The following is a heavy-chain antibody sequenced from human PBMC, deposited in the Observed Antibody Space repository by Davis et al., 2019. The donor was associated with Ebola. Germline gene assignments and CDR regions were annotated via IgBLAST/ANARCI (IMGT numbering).Heavy chain of an antibody. CDR2: KYKSGSY. D-gene: IGHD1-26*01. CDR1: GAPVTFNY. Sequence: SETLSLTCSVSGAPVTFNYWNWIRQPPGKGLEWIAYKYKSGSYNYNPSLKSRVTMSVDTSKNQFSLKVTSVTAADTAVYYCARSSGTYSTLHYWGQGILVTVSS. J-gene: IGHJ4*02. V-gene: IGHV4-59*02. CDR3: ARSSGTYSTLHY.